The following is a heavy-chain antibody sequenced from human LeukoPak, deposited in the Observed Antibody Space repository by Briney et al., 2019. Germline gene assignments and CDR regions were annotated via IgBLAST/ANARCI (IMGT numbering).Heavy chain of an antibody. CDR3: VSDYTHFDY. V-gene: IGHV1-69*01. Sequence: GASVRVSCKASGGTFSSYAISWVRQAPGQGLEWMGGIIPIFGTANYAQKFQGRVTITADESTSTAYMELSSLRSEDTAVYYCVSDYTHFDYWGQGTLVTVSS. D-gene: IGHD4-11*01. CDR2: IIPIFGTA. CDR1: GGTFSSYA. J-gene: IGHJ4*02.